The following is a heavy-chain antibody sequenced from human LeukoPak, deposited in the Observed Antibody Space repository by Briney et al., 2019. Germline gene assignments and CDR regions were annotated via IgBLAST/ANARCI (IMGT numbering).Heavy chain of an antibody. Sequence: ASVKVSCKASGFTFTRYGFTWVRQAPGQGLEWMGWISAYNGDTSYAQAFQGRLTMTTDTSTSTAYMELRSLRSDDTAVYFCVRDYAPRFIRGAGGPNKDNHMDVWGKGTTVTVSS. D-gene: IGHD3-10*01. CDR3: VRDYAPRFIRGAGGPNKDNHMDV. V-gene: IGHV1-18*01. CDR1: GFTFTRYG. J-gene: IGHJ6*03. CDR2: ISAYNGDT.